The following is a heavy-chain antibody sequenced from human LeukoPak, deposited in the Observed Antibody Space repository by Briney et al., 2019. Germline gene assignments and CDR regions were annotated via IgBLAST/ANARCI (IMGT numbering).Heavy chain of an antibody. CDR1: GFIFSDYS. D-gene: IGHD3-3*02. Sequence: GGSLRLSCAASGFIFSDYSMSWIRQAPGKGLEWVSYISMSETTIYYADSVKGRFTISRDNAKNSLFLQMDNLRVEDTAVYYCARDRAISTYFGFPYWGRGTLVTVSS. CDR3: ARDRAISTYFGFPY. J-gene: IGHJ4*02. V-gene: IGHV3-11*01. CDR2: ISMSETTI.